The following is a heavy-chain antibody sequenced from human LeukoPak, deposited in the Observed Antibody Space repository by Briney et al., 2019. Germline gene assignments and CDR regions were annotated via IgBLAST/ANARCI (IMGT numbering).Heavy chain of an antibody. CDR2: IAPDGSRT. D-gene: IGHD5-18*01. CDR3: TMDTFGPRDH. CDR1: VFTDHAYW. J-gene: IGHJ4*02. Sequence: GGSLRLSCVVSVFTDHAYWMHGVRPAPGGGLGWVSRIAPDGSRTDYADSVKGRFTISSDYAKNKVYLQLNSPRPEDTALYHCTMDTFGPRDHWGQGALVTVSS. V-gene: IGHV3-74*01.